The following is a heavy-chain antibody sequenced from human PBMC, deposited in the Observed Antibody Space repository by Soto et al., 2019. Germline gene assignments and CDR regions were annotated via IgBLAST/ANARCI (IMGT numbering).Heavy chain of an antibody. CDR2: IYHSGNT. D-gene: IGHD3-10*01. Sequence: QVQLQQSGPGLVKPSGTLSLTCAVSGGAISSSNWWSWVRQPPGKGLEWIGEIYHSGNTNYNPSLESRVTMAVDRSRNQFPLKLGSVTGADTAVYYSPRRWGEERVDY. CDR1: GGAISSSNW. CDR3: PRRWGEERVDY. V-gene: IGHV4-4*02. J-gene: IGHJ4*01.